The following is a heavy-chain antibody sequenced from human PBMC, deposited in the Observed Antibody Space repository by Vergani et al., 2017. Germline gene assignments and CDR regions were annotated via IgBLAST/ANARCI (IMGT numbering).Heavy chain of an antibody. J-gene: IGHJ4*02. Sequence: QVQLVESGGGVVQPGGSLRLSCAASGFTFSSYGMHWVRQAPGKGLEWVAFIRYDGSNKYYADSVKGRFTISRDNSKNTLYLQMNSLRAEDTAVYYCAKDSGSSWYSFLVWYFDYWGQGTLVTVSS. CDR3: AKDSGSSWYSFLVWYFDY. D-gene: IGHD6-13*01. V-gene: IGHV3-30*02. CDR1: GFTFSSYG. CDR2: IRYDGSNK.